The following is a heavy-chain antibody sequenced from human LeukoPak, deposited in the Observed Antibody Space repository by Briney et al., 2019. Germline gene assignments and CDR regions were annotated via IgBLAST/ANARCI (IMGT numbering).Heavy chain of an antibody. J-gene: IGHJ3*02. CDR1: GYSFTSYW. CDR3: ARLASDYGGTDDAFDI. CDR2: IYPGDSDT. D-gene: IGHD4-23*01. Sequence: GEPLKISCKGSGYSFTSYWIGWVRQMPGKGLEWMGIIYPGDSDTRYSPSFQGQVTISADKSISTAYLQWSSLKASDTAMYYCARLASDYGGTDDAFDIWGQGTMVTVSS. V-gene: IGHV5-51*01.